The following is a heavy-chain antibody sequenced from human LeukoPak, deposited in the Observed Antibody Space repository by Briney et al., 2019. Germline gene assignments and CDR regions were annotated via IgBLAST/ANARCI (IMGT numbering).Heavy chain of an antibody. J-gene: IGHJ5*02. D-gene: IGHD6-19*01. CDR1: GFTSSSYA. V-gene: IGHV3-23*01. CDR3: AKDPFGGGCHRCWFDP. CDR2: ISGSGGNT. Sequence: GGSLRLSCAASGFTSSSYAMTWVRQAPGKGLEWVSAISGSGGNTYYADSVKGRFTISRDNSKNTLYLQMNSLRAEDTAVYYCAKDPFGGGCHRCWFDPWGQGTLVTVSS.